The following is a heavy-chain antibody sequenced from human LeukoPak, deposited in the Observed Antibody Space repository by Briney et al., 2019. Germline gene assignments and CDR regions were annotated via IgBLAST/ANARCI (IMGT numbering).Heavy chain of an antibody. D-gene: IGHD3-3*01. V-gene: IGHV4-39*01. J-gene: IGHJ6*03. CDR2: IYYSGST. CDR1: SGSISSSRYY. CDR3: VRHEWNYYYYYVDV. Sequence: SETLSLTCTVSSGSISSSRYYWGWLRQPPGKGLEWIGSIYYSGSTYYNPSLKSRVTISVDTSKNQFSLKLTSVTAADTAMYYCVRHEWNYYYYYVDVWGKGTTVTVSS.